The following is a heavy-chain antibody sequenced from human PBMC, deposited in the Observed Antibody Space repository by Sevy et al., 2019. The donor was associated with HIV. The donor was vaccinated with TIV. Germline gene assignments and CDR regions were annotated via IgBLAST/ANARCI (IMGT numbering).Heavy chain of an antibody. J-gene: IGHJ4*02. CDR1: GASISSSGYY. V-gene: IGHV4-39*01. Sequence: SETLSLTCTVSGASISSSGYYWGWIRQPPGKGLEWNATINYNGITFYNPSLKSRITISADTSRNQFSLDLKSVTAADTAIYYCAGPILTYNNGWSYYDYWGQGTVVTVSS. CDR3: AGPILTYNNGWSYYDY. CDR2: INYNGIT. D-gene: IGHD3-10*01.